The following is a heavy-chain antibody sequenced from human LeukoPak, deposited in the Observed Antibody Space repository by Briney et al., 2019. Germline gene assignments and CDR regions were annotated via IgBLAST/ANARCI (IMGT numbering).Heavy chain of an antibody. J-gene: IGHJ4*02. D-gene: IGHD5-12*01. V-gene: IGHV3-7*03. Sequence: GGSLRLSCGASGFTCSSHWMSWVRQVPGKGLEWVANIKQDGSEKYYVDSVEGRFTISRDNTKNSLDLQRNRLEAEDTDVYFCPTEPATGGHDFWDQGTLVSVSS. CDR3: PTEPATGGHDF. CDR2: IKQDGSEK. CDR1: GFTCSSHW.